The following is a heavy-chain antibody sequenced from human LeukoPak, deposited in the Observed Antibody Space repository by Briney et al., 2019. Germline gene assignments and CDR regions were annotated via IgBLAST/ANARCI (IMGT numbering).Heavy chain of an antibody. J-gene: IGHJ6*02. CDR2: INPNSGGT. CDR3: ARPLTAAGTNYYYYGMDV. CDR1: GYTFTGYY. Sequence: GASVKVSCKASGYTFTGYYMHWVRQAPGQGLEWMGWINPNSGGTNYAQKFQGRVTMTRDTPISTAYMELSRLRSDDTAVYYCARPLTAAGTNYYYYGMDVWGQGTTVTVSS. D-gene: IGHD6-13*01. V-gene: IGHV1-2*02.